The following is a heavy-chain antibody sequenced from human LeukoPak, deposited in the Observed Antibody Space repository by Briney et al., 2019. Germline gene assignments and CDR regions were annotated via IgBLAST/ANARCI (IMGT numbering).Heavy chain of an antibody. CDR1: GGSISSSNW. Sequence: SGALSLTCAVSGGSISSSNWWSWVRQPPGKGLEWIGEIYHSGTTNYNPSLKSRVTISVDQSKNQFSLKLSAVTAADTAVYYCARDRDYYDSRGRYPFDYWGQGTLVTVSS. CDR2: IYHSGTT. V-gene: IGHV4-4*02. D-gene: IGHD3-22*01. J-gene: IGHJ4*02. CDR3: ARDRDYYDSRGRYPFDY.